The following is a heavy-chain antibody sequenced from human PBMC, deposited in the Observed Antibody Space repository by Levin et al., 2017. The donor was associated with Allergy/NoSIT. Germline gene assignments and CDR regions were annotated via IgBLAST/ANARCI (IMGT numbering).Heavy chain of an antibody. Sequence: PGGSLRLSCAISGFTFADYAMMWFRQAPGKGLEWISFIRSNAHGGTTEYAASVKGSFTMSRDDSKSIAYLQMNGLKTEDTALYFCTRVLVAAGPRLDYWGQGTLVTVSS. CDR1: GFTFADYA. CDR3: TRVLVAAGPRLDY. V-gene: IGHV3-49*03. D-gene: IGHD6-13*01. CDR2: IRSNAHGGTT. J-gene: IGHJ4*02.